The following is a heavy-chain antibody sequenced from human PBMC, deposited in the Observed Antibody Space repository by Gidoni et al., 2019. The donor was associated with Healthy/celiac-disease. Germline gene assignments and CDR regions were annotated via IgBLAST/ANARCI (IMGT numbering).Heavy chain of an antibody. CDR3: ARDWGIAVAGIWIFDY. V-gene: IGHV3-21*01. CDR1: GFTFSRYS. Sequence: EVQLVESGGGLVTPGGSLRLSCAASGFTFSRYSMNWVRQAPGKGLEWVSSISSSSSYIYYADSVKGRFTISRDNAKNSLYLQMNSLRAEDTAVYYCARDWGIAVAGIWIFDYWGQGTLVTVSS. CDR2: ISSSSSYI. J-gene: IGHJ4*02. D-gene: IGHD6-19*01.